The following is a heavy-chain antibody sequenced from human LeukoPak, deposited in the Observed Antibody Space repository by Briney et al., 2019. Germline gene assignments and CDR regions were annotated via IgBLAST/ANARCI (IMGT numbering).Heavy chain of an antibody. Sequence: ASVKVSCKASGYTFTKYGISWVRQAPGQGLEWVGGITAAHKDTSYAQKFQGRVTVTTDTSTNTASMELRSLRSDDTAVYYCAISYNYDSSPYFDEAFDIWGQGTGVTVSS. J-gene: IGHJ3*02. CDR2: ITAAHKDT. V-gene: IGHV1-18*01. CDR3: AISYNYDSSPYFDEAFDI. D-gene: IGHD3-22*01. CDR1: GYTFTKYG.